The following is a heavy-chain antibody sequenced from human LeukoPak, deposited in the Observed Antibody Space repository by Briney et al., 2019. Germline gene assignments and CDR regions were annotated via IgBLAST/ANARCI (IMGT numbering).Heavy chain of an antibody. D-gene: IGHD1-1*01. J-gene: IGHJ5*02. Sequence: PWASVKVSCKVSGYTLTELTMHWVRQAPGKGLEWMGGFDPEDGETIYAQKFQGRVTMTRDTSISTAYMELSRLRSDDTAVYYCARDLIWRYNPTQYNWFDPWGQGTLVTVSS. CDR1: GYTLTELT. CDR2: FDPEDGET. CDR3: ARDLIWRYNPTQYNWFDP. V-gene: IGHV1-24*01.